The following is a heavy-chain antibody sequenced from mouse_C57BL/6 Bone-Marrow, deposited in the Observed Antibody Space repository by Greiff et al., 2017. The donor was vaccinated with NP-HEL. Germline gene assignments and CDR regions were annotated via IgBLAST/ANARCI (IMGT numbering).Heavy chain of an antibody. J-gene: IGHJ2*01. CDR1: GYSITSGYY. V-gene: IGHV3-6*01. CDR3: ARGPGTLDY. Sequence: EVQLVESGPGLVKPSQSLSLTCSVTGYSITSGYYWNWIRQFPGNKLEWMGYISYDGSNNYNPSLKNRVSITRDTSKNQFFLKLNSVTTEDTATYYCARGPGTLDYWGQGTTLTVSS. D-gene: IGHD4-1*01. CDR2: ISYDGSN.